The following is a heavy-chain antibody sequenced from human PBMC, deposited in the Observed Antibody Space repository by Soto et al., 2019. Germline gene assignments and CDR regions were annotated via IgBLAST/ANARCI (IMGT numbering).Heavy chain of an antibody. J-gene: IGHJ6*03. V-gene: IGHV3-13*01. CDR2: IGTAGDT. D-gene: IGHD1-26*01. CDR3: ARGGELNYYYYYMDV. Sequence: GGSLRLSCAASGFTFSSYDMHWVRQATGKGLEWVSAIGTAGDTYYPGSVKGRFTISRENAKNSLYLQMNSLRAGDTAVYYCARGGELNYYYYYMDVWGKGTTVTVSS. CDR1: GFTFSSYD.